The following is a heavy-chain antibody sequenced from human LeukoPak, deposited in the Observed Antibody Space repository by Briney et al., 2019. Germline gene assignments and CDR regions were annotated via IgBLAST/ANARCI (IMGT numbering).Heavy chain of an antibody. CDR1: GASTNPYC. CDR2: ISRSEDT. J-gene: IGHJ4*02. D-gene: IGHD4-17*01. CDR3: ARDQGDYGDHRYFDH. Sequence: TETLSLTCTVSGASTNPYCWNWIRQPAGKGLEWIGRISRSEDTNYNPSLKSRVTISVDASKKQLQFSLRLSSVTAADTAVYYCARDQGDYGDHRYFDHWGQGTLVTVSS. V-gene: IGHV4-4*07.